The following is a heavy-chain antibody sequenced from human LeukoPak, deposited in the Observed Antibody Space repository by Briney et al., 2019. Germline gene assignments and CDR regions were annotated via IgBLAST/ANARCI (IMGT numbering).Heavy chain of an antibody. CDR3: ARRQGDAFDI. CDR2: IWYDGSNK. V-gene: IGHV3-33*08. J-gene: IGHJ3*02. CDR1: GFTFSDYV. Sequence: GGSLRLSCAASGFTFSDYVMHWVRQAPGKGLEWVALIWYDGSNKYYADSLKGRFTISRDNSKNTLYLQMNSLRAEDTAVYYCARRQGDAFDIWGQGTMVTVSS.